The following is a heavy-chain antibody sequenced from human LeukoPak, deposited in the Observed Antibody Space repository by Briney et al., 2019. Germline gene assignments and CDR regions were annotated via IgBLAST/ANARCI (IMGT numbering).Heavy chain of an antibody. Sequence: GGSLRLSCAASGFTFSSYSMNWVRQAPGKGLEWVSSISSSSYIYYAASVKGRFTISRDNAKNSLYLQMNSLRAEDTAVYYCARERSLRYYFDYWGQGTLVTVSS. D-gene: IGHD3-16*01. CDR2: ISSSSYI. CDR1: GFTFSSYS. J-gene: IGHJ4*02. V-gene: IGHV3-21*01. CDR3: ARERSLRYYFDY.